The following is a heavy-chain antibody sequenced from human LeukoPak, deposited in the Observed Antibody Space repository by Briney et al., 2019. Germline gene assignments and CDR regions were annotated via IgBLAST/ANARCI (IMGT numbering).Heavy chain of an antibody. D-gene: IGHD1-7*01. Sequence: GGSLRLSCAASGFTFSNYEMNWVRQAPGKGLEWVSSISMSGSNIHYADYVKGRFIISRDNAKDSLYLQTNSLRAEDTAVYYCARDGTGYYYFGLDVWGKGTTVTVSS. CDR3: ARDGTGYYYFGLDV. CDR2: ISMSGSNI. V-gene: IGHV3-48*03. J-gene: IGHJ6*04. CDR1: GFTFSNYE.